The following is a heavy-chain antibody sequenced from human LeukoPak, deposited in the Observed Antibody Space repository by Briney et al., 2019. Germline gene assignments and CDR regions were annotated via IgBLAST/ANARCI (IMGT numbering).Heavy chain of an antibody. Sequence: KPSETLSLTCTVSGYSISSGFQWGWLRQPPGKGLEWNGNIFHSGGTYYSPSLKSRVTISVDTSKNQFFLNLNSVTAADTAVYYCARVGCSSPTCYNRGDNWFDPWGQGTLVTVSS. CDR2: IFHSGGT. J-gene: IGHJ5*02. CDR3: ARVGCSSPTCYNRGDNWFDP. V-gene: IGHV4-38-2*02. CDR1: GYSISSGFQ. D-gene: IGHD2-2*02.